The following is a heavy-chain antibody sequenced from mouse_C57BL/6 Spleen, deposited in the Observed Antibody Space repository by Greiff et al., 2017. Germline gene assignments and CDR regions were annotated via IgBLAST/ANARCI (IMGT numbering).Heavy chain of an antibody. V-gene: IGHV1-26*01. D-gene: IGHD2-3*01. J-gene: IGHJ3*01. CDR2: INPNNGGT. Sequence: EVKLQQSGPELVKPGASVKISCKASGYTFTDYYMNWVKQSHGKSLEWIGDINPNNGGTSYNQKFKGKATLTVDKSSSTAYMELRSLTSEDSAVYYCARKGRDGYSPFAYWGQGTLVTVSA. CDR1: GYTFTDYY. CDR3: ARKGRDGYSPFAY.